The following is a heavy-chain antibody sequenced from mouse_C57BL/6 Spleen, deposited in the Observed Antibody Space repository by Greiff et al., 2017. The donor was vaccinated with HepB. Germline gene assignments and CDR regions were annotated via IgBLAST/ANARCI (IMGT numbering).Heavy chain of an antibody. V-gene: IGHV5-17*01. D-gene: IGHD2-14*01. CDR1: GFTFSDYG. J-gene: IGHJ2*01. CDR2: ISSGSSTI. Sequence: EVNVVESGGGLVKPGGSLKLSCAASGFTFSDYGMHWVRQAPEKGLEWVAYISSGSSTIYYADTVKGRFTISRDNAKNTLFLQMTSLRSEDTAMYYCASGTTRGYYFDYWGQGTTLTVSS. CDR3: ASGTTRGYYFDY.